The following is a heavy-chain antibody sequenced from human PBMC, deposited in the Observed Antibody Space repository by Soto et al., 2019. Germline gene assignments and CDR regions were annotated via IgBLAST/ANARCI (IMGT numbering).Heavy chain of an antibody. CDR1: GYTFTGYY. CDR2: INPNSGGT. CDR3: ARVDNLGYYYGSGSYYPPGQGAFDI. D-gene: IGHD3-10*01. Sequence: VASVKVSCKASGYTFTGYYMHWVRQAPGQGLEWMGWINPNSGGTNYAQKFQGWVTMTRDTSISTAYMELSRLRSDDTAVYYCARVDNLGYYYGSGSYYPPGQGAFDIWGQGTMVTVSS. V-gene: IGHV1-2*04. J-gene: IGHJ3*02.